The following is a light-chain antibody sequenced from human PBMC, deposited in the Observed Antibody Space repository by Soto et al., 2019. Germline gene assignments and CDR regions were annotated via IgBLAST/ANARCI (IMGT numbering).Light chain of an antibody. CDR1: QSMYNN. Sequence: EIVMTQSPATLSVSPGERATLSCRASQSMYNNLAWYQQKPGQAPRLLLYHASTRATGIPAMFSGSGSGTDFTLTIISLQSEDFAVYSCQQYNNWPLTSGGGTKVEIK. CDR3: QQYNNWPLT. J-gene: IGKJ4*01. CDR2: HAS. V-gene: IGKV3-15*01.